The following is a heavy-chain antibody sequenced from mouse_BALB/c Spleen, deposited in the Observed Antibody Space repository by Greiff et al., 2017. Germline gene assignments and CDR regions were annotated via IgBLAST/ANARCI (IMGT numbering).Heavy chain of an antibody. V-gene: IGHV5-15*02. CDR2: ISNLAYSI. D-gene: IGHD1-1*01. CDR3: ARGLRQYFFDY. J-gene: IGHJ2*01. CDR1: GFTFSDYG. Sequence: EVQGVESGGGLVQPGGSRKLSCAASGFTFSDYGMAWVRQAPGKGPEWVAFISNLAYSIYYADTVTGRFTISRENAKNTLYLEISSLRSEDTAMYYCARGLRQYFFDYWGQGTTLTVSS.